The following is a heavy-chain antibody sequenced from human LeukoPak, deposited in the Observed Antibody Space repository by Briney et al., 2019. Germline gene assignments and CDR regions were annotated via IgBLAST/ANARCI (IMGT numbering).Heavy chain of an antibody. D-gene: IGHD5-12*01. CDR2: IYSGGST. CDR1: GFTVSSNY. V-gene: IGHV3-53*01. J-gene: IGHJ4*02. Sequence: PGGSLRLSCAASGFTVSSNYMSWVCEAPGKGLEWVSVIYSGGSTYYADSVKGRFTISRDNSKNTLYFQMNSLRAEDTAVYYCARGDGYDYSFDYWGQGTLVTVSS. CDR3: ARGDGYDYSFDY.